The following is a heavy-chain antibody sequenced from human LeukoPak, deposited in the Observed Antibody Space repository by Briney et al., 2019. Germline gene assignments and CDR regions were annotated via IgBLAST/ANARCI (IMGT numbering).Heavy chain of an antibody. V-gene: IGHV3-30*18. CDR3: AKEDIATY. CDR1: GFTFSSYG. CDR2: ISYDGSNK. D-gene: IGHD5-12*01. J-gene: IGHJ4*02. Sequence: GGSLRLSCAASGFTFSSYGMPWVRQAPGKGLEWVAVISYDGSNKYYADSVKGRFTISRDNSKNTLYLQMNSLRAEDTAVYYCAKEDIATYWGQGTLVTVSS.